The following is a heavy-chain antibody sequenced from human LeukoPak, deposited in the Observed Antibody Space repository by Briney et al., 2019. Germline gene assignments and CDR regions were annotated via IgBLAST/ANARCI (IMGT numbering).Heavy chain of an antibody. V-gene: IGHV3-30-3*01. Sequence: PGGSLRLSFAASGFTFSSYAMHWVRQAPGKGLEWVAVISYDGSNKYYAESVKGPFTISRDNSKNTLYLQMNGLRAEDTAVYYCASPSHNYYDSSGPRDPFDYWAQGTLVTVSS. CDR1: GFTFSSYA. D-gene: IGHD3-22*01. CDR2: ISYDGSNK. CDR3: ASPSHNYYDSSGPRDPFDY. J-gene: IGHJ4*02.